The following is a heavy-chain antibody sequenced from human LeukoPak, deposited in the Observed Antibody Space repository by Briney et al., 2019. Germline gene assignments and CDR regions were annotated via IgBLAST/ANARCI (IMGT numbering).Heavy chain of an antibody. CDR3: ARWLQLGVNYYYGMDV. Sequence: SVKVSCKASGGTFSSYAISWVRQAPGQGLEWMGGIVPIFGTANYAQKFQGRVTITADESTSTAYMELSSLRSEDTAVYYCARWLQLGVNYYYGMDVWGQGTSVTVSS. V-gene: IGHV1-69*01. J-gene: IGHJ6*02. D-gene: IGHD5-24*01. CDR1: GGTFSSYA. CDR2: IVPIFGTA.